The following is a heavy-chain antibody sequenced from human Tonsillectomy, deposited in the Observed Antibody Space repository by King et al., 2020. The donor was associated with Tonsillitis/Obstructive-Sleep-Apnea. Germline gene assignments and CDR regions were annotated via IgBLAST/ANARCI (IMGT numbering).Heavy chain of an antibody. CDR3: ARDPQELTFVDY. V-gene: IGHV3-21*01. CDR1: GFIFSTYS. D-gene: IGHD2/OR15-2a*01. J-gene: IGHJ4*02. Sequence: VQLVESGGGMVKTGGSLRHSCAASGFIFSTYSMNWVRQAPGRGLEWVSSISSRSNYIEYADSVKGRFTSSRDNAKRSLYLQMNSLRADDTAVYYCARDPQELTFVDYWGQGTLVIVSS. CDR2: ISSRSNYI.